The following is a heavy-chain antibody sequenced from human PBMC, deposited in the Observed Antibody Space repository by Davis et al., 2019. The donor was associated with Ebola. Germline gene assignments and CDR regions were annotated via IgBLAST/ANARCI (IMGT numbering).Heavy chain of an antibody. CDR2: IYYSGST. D-gene: IGHD7-27*01. CDR3: ARGLGPFDY. CDR1: GGSISSSSYY. J-gene: IGHJ4*02. V-gene: IGHV4-61*01. Sequence: GSLRLSCTVSGGSISSSSYYWSWIRQPPGKGLEWIGYIYYSGSTNYNPSLKSRVTISVDTSKNQFSLKLSSVTAADTAVYYCARGLGPFDYWGQGTLVTVSS.